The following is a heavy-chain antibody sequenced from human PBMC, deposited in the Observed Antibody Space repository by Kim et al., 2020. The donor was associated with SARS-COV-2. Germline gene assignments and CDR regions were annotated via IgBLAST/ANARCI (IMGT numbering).Heavy chain of an antibody. CDR2: ITSTSGST. V-gene: IGHV3-23*01. D-gene: IGHD2-8*01. CDR1: GFTNSNNC. Sequence: GGSLRLSCAASGFTNSNNCMRWVRQAPMKGLEWVSAITSTSGSTYYADSVKGRFTVSKDNSKNTQYLHMYGLGAEDSALYYCVRGCMDGCDHFERWG. J-gene: IGHJ6*03. CDR3: VRGCMDGCDHFER.